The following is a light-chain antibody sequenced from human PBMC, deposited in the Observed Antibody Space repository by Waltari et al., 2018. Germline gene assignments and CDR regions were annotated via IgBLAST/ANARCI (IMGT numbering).Light chain of an antibody. J-gene: IGLJ3*02. Sequence: QSALTQPASVSGSPGQSITISCRGTSSDVCGYNYVSWYQQQPGKAPKLMIYDVTNRPSGVSDRFSGSKSGNTASLTISGLQAEDEADYYCSSYTSSGTRVFGGGTKLTVL. V-gene: IGLV2-14*01. CDR3: SSYTSSGTRV. CDR2: DVT. CDR1: SSDVCGYNY.